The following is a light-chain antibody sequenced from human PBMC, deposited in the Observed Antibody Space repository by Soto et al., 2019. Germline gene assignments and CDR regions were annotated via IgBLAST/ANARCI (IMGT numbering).Light chain of an antibody. J-gene: IGLJ1*01. CDR2: EGI. CDR1: SSDVGTYKL. V-gene: IGLV2-23*01. CDR3: CSYAGSNSYV. Sequence: QSVLTQHASVSGSPGQSITISCTGTSSDVGTYKLVSWYQHHPGKAPKLMIYEGIKRPSGVSNRFSGSKSGNTASRTISGLQAEDEADYYCCSYAGSNSYVFGTGTKVTVL.